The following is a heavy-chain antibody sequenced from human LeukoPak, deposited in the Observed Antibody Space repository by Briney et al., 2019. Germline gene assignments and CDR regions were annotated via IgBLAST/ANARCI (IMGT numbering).Heavy chain of an antibody. CDR3: ARDNILSDEAFDI. CDR2: INPNSGGT. CDR1: GYILSSYN. J-gene: IGHJ3*02. V-gene: IGHV1-2*02. Sequence: ASVKVSCKASGYILSSYNMHWVRQAPGQGLEWMGWINPNSGGTNYAQKFQGRVTMTRDTSISTAYMELSRLRSDDTAVYYCARDNILSDEAFDIWGQGTMVTVSS. D-gene: IGHD5/OR15-5a*01.